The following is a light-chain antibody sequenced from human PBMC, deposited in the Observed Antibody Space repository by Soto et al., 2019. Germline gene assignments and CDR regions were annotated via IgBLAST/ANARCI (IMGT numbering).Light chain of an antibody. V-gene: IGLV2-23*01. CDR3: CSSAPESTYV. J-gene: IGLJ1*01. CDR1: SSDVGAYDS. Sequence: QSALAQPASVSGSPGQSITISCTGTSSDVGAYDSVSWYQQHPHKAPQVIIYKGTRRPSGVSNRFSGSTSGNAASLTISGIQADDEADYFCCSSAPESTYVFGTGTKVTVL. CDR2: KGT.